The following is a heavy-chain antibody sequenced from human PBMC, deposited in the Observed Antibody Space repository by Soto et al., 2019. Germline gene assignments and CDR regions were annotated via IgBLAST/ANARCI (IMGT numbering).Heavy chain of an antibody. CDR2: IHSDGSST. V-gene: IGHV3-74*01. J-gene: IGHJ3*01. CDR1: GFTFSYYW. CDR3: ARGDRGAFDL. D-gene: IGHD1-26*01. Sequence: EVQLVESGGGLVRPGGSLRLSCAASGFTFSYYWMHWVRQAPGKGLVWVSRIHSDGSSTTYADFVKGRFIISRDNARNTGDLQMNSVRVEDTAVYYCARGDRGAFDLWGPGTVVTVSS.